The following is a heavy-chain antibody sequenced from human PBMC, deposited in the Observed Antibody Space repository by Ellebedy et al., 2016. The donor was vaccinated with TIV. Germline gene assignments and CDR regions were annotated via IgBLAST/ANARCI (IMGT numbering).Heavy chain of an antibody. J-gene: IGHJ4*02. CDR2: IYPGDSDT. V-gene: IGHV5-51*01. CDR3: AKHSSELVWFGEPFDY. D-gene: IGHD3-10*01. CDR1: GYRFATHW. Sequence: PGGSLRLSCEASGYRFATHWIGWVRQMPGKGLERMGVIYPGDSDTRYSPSFQGQVTISVDKSIDTAYLQWGSLKASDTGMYYCAKHSSELVWFGEPFDYWGQGTLVTVSS.